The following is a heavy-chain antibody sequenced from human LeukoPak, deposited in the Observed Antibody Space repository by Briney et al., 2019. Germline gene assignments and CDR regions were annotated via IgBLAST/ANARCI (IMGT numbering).Heavy chain of an antibody. Sequence: SVKVSCKASGYTFTAYYMHWVRQAPGQGLEWMGRIIPILGIANHAQKFQGRVTITADKSTSTAYMELSSLISEDTAVYYCATCAPYYDSSGYFDYWGQGTLVTVSS. CDR2: IIPILGIA. J-gene: IGHJ4*02. CDR1: GYTFTAYY. CDR3: ATCAPYYDSSGYFDY. V-gene: IGHV1-69*02. D-gene: IGHD3-22*01.